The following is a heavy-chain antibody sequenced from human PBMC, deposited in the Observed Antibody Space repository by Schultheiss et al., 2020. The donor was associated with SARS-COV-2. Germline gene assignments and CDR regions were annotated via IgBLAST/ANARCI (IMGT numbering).Heavy chain of an antibody. CDR3: ARHGGRYSIKYHFDS. CDR1: GGSISPYY. Sequence: SETLSLTCAVSGGSISPYYWSWVRQFPGKGLQYIGYIYHSGTTNYNPSLRSRVSISLDTSKNQVSLKLNSVTAADTAVYYCARHGGRYSIKYHFDSWGQGTLVTVSS. V-gene: IGHV4-59*01. CDR2: IYHSGTT. D-gene: IGHD5-12*01. J-gene: IGHJ4*02.